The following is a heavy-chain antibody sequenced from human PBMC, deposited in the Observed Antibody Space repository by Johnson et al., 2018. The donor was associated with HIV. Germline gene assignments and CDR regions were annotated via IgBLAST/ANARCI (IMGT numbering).Heavy chain of an antibody. CDR1: GLIFSRSW. D-gene: IGHD5-24*01. Sequence: QVQLVESGGGLVQPGGSLRLSCAASGLIFSRSWMHWVRQAPGKGLEWVAVIWYDGSNKFYLDSVKGRFTISRDNSKNTLYLQMTSLRVEDAVVYYCAKDVGDGNNRWGCLCFRGKGTMVTVST. CDR2: IWYDGSNK. CDR3: AKDVGDGNNRWGCLCF. J-gene: IGHJ3*01. V-gene: IGHV3-33*06.